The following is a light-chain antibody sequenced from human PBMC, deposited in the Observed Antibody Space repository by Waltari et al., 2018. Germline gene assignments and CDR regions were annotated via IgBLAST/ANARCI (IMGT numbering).Light chain of an antibody. J-gene: IGLJ2*01. CDR3: QAWDSSTVV. V-gene: IGLV3-1*01. Sequence: SYELTQPPSVSVSPGQTASLTCPGANWGAKYVSWYQLKPGQSPVLVIYQDSQRPSGIPERFSGSNSGNTATLTISGTQAMDEADYYCQAWDSSTVVFGGGTKLTVL. CDR1: NWGAKY. CDR2: QDS.